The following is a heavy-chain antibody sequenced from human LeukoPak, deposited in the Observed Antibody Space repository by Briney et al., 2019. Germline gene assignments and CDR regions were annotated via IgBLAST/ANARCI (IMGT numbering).Heavy chain of an antibody. CDR2: VNSDESIT. V-gene: IGHV3-74*01. Sequence: SGGSLRLSCAASGFTFSSYWVHWVRHAPGKGLVWVLRVNSDESITTYADSVNGRFTISRDNAKNTLYLQMKSLRAEDTAVYYCARGHLPTPRSAMDAWGQGTTVTVSS. CDR3: ARGHLPTPRSAMDA. D-gene: IGHD3-3*02. J-gene: IGHJ6*02. CDR1: GFTFSSYW.